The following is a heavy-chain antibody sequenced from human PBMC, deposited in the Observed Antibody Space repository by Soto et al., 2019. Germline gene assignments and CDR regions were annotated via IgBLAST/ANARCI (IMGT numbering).Heavy chain of an antibody. D-gene: IGHD1-26*01. CDR2: INPKSGGT. V-gene: IGHV1-2*06. CDR1: GYSFTDYH. J-gene: IGHJ6*02. Sequence: ASVKVSCKASGYSFTDYHIHWVRQAPGQGLEWLGRINPKSGGTSTAQKFQGRVTMTTDTSTSTAYMELRSLRSDDTAVYYCARDRRQLRTGIYNALDVWAQGTTVTVS. CDR3: ARDRRQLRTGIYNALDV.